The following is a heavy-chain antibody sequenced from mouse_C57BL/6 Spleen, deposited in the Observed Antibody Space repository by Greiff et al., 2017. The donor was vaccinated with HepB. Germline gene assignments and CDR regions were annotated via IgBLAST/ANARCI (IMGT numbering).Heavy chain of an antibody. CDR1: GFTFSDYY. J-gene: IGHJ1*03. Sequence: EVMLVESGGGLVQPGGSLKLSCAASGFTFSDYYMYWVRQTPEKRLEWVAYISNGGGSTYYPDTVKGRFTISRDNAKNTLYLQMSRLKSEDTAMYYCARPPLTVVDWYFDVWGTGTTVTVSS. V-gene: IGHV5-12*01. CDR2: ISNGGGST. D-gene: IGHD1-1*01. CDR3: ARPPLTVVDWYFDV.